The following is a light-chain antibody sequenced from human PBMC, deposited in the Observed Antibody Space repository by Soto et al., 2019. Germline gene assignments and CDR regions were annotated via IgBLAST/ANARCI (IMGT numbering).Light chain of an antibody. CDR1: SSNIGAGFD. Sequence: QSVLTQPPSVSGAPGQRVTISCTGSSSNIGAGFDVHWYHQIAGTAPKLLIYGNSNRPSGVSNRFSGSKSGNTASLTISGLQAEDEADYHCSSHTSSSTRLLFGGGTKVTVL. CDR2: GNS. V-gene: IGLV1-40*01. CDR3: SSHTSSSTRLL. J-gene: IGLJ2*01.